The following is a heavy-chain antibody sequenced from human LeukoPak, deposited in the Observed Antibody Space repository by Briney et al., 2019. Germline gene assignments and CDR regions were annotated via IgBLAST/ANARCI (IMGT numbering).Heavy chain of an antibody. J-gene: IGHJ6*02. CDR3: ARARYYDFWSGYYYYYGMDV. V-gene: IGHV1-46*01. D-gene: IGHD3-3*01. Sequence: GASVKVSCKASGYTFTSYYMHWVRQAPGQGLEWMGIINPSGGSTSYAQKFQGRVTMTRDMSTSTVYMELSSLRSEDTAVYYCARARYYDFWSGYYYYYGMDVWGQGTTVTVSS. CDR1: GYTFTSYY. CDR2: INPSGGST.